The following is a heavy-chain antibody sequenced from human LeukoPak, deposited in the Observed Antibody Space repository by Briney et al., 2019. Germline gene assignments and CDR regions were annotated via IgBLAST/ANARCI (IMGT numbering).Heavy chain of an antibody. CDR2: IYYSGST. J-gene: IGHJ3*02. Sequence: PSETLSLTCTVSGGSFSGYYWSWIRQPAGKGLEWIGRIYYSGSTNYNPSLKSRVTMSVDTSKNQFSLKLSSVTAADTAVYYCARETRNYYGSGSPLGAFDIWGQGTMVTVSS. V-gene: IGHV4-4*07. CDR3: ARETRNYYGSGSPLGAFDI. D-gene: IGHD3-10*01. CDR1: GGSFSGYY.